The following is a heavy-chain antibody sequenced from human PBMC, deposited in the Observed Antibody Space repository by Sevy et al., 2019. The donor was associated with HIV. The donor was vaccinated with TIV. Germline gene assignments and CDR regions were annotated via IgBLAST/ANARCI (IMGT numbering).Heavy chain of an antibody. CDR1: GFSFNDYA. CDR2: ISGSGHRT. J-gene: IGHJ4*02. Sequence: GGSLRLSCVGSGFSFNDYAMTWARQAPGERLEWVSSISGSGHRTYYAASLKGRFTISRDNSKNTVFLQMNSLTAEDTAIYYCVNWVEGAMIYFDVRGQGTLVTVSS. CDR3: VNWVEGAMIYFDV. V-gene: IGHV3-23*01. D-gene: IGHD3-9*01.